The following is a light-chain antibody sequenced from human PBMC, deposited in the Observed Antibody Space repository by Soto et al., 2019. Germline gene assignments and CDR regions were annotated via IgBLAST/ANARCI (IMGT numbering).Light chain of an antibody. CDR3: QQYDTLPPT. J-gene: IGKJ5*01. CDR1: QDISNY. CDR2: DAS. V-gene: IGKV1-33*01. Sequence: DIQMTQSPSSLSASVGDRVTITCQASQDISNYLNWYQHKPGKAPELLIYDASDLETGVPSRFSGSGSGTYFTFTISSLQPEDFATYYCQQYDTLPPTFGQGTRLEIE.